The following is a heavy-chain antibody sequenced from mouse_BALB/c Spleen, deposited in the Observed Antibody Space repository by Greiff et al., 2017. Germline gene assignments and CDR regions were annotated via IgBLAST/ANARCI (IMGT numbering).Heavy chain of an antibody. J-gene: IGHJ2*01. CDR1: GYSITRASA. V-gene: IGHV3-2*02. Sequence: VQLKESGPGLVKPSQSLSLTCTVTGYSITRASAWNWIRQFPGNKLECMGYISYSGSTSYNPSLKSRISITRDTSKNQFFLQLNSVTTEDTATYYCAGGRYDIVDYWGQGTTLTVSS. D-gene: IGHD2-14*01. CDR2: ISYSGST. CDR3: AGGRYDIVDY.